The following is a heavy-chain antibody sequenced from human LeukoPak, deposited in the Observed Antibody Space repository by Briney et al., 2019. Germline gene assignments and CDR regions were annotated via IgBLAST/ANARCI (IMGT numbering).Heavy chain of an antibody. Sequence: KPSETLSLTCAVYGGSFSGYYWSWIRQPPGEGLEWIGEINHSGSTNYNPSLKSRVTISVDTSKNQFSPKLSSVTAADTAVYYCARHRKIAAPLDYWGQGTLVTVSS. V-gene: IGHV4-34*01. J-gene: IGHJ4*02. CDR2: INHSGST. CDR3: ARHRKIAAPLDY. D-gene: IGHD6-13*01. CDR1: GGSFSGYY.